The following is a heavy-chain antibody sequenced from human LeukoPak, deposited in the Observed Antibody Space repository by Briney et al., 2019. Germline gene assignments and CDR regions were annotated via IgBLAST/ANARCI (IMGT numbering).Heavy chain of an antibody. Sequence: SETLSLTCTVSGGSVSTSSNYWGWIRQPPGKGMEWIGNIYFTGSTNYSPSLISRVTISVDTSRKQFSLKLRSVTAADTALYYCARVVQYAGGWYFDYWGQGTLVTVSS. CDR2: IYFTGST. D-gene: IGHD6-19*01. V-gene: IGHV4-39*07. J-gene: IGHJ4*02. CDR3: ARVVQYAGGWYFDY. CDR1: GGSVSTSSNY.